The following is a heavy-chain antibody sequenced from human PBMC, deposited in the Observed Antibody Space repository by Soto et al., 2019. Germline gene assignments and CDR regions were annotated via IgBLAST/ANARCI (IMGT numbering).Heavy chain of an antibody. J-gene: IGHJ4*02. Sequence: GASVKVSCKASGYSFTTYGIFWVRQAPGQGLEWMGWISPYNGETNYAQNLQGRVSMTTDTSTTTAYMELRSLRSDDTAVYYCARPYDSSQSPRFDYWGQGTLVTVSS. CDR2: ISPYNGET. D-gene: IGHD3-22*01. CDR3: ARPYDSSQSPRFDY. V-gene: IGHV1-18*01. CDR1: GYSFTTYG.